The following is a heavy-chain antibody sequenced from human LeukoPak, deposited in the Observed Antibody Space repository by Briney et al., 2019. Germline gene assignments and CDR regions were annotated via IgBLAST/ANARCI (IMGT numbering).Heavy chain of an antibody. CDR3: ASLDTAKQPLANH. V-gene: IGHV3-7*03. CDR2: IREERGQE. J-gene: IGHJ5*02. D-gene: IGHD5-18*01. CDR1: GFTFSSYS. Sequence: PGGSLRLSCAASGFTFSSYSMNWVRQAPGKGLEWVANIREERGQEYYVDSVKGRFTISKNSAKNSLYLQMNTLRVEDTAMYYCASLDTAKQPLANHWGQGTLVTVSS.